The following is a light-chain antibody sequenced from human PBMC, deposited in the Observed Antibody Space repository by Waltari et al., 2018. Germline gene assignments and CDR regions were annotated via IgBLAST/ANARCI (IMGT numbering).Light chain of an antibody. Sequence: QSALTQPASVSGSPGQSITIPCTGPSGDVGGYNLVPWYQPHPGQAPKLMIYEVSERPLGVSNRFTGSKSGGTASLTISGLQADDEADYYCSSYTNTRIYVFGTGTKVTVL. CDR1: SGDVGGYNL. CDR2: EVS. J-gene: IGLJ1*01. V-gene: IGLV2-14*02. CDR3: SSYTNTRIYV.